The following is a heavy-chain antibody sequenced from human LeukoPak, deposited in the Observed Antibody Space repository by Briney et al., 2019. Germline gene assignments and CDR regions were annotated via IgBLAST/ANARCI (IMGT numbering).Heavy chain of an antibody. Sequence: PGGSLRLSCAASGFTFSTYSINWVRQAPGKGLEWVSSISGNSRYIYYADSVKGRFTISRDNAKNSLYLQMNGLRAEDTAVYYCARDAGDFDLSWGQGTLVTVSS. J-gene: IGHJ5*02. CDR2: ISGNSRYI. CDR1: GFTFSTYS. CDR3: ARDAGDFDLS. D-gene: IGHD3-10*01. V-gene: IGHV3-21*01.